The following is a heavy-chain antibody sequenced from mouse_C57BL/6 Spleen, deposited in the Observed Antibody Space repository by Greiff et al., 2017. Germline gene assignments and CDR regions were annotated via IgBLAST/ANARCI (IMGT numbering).Heavy chain of an antibody. CDR2: IHPNSGST. Sequence: QVQLQQPGAELVKPGASVKLSCKASGYTFTSYWMHWVKQRPGQGLEWIGMIHPNSGSTNYNEKFKSKATLTVDKSSSTAYMQLSSLTSEDSAVYYCARPCGRGYFDVWGTGTTVTVSS. CDR1: GYTFTSYW. V-gene: IGHV1-64*01. CDR3: ARPCGRGYFDV. J-gene: IGHJ1*03.